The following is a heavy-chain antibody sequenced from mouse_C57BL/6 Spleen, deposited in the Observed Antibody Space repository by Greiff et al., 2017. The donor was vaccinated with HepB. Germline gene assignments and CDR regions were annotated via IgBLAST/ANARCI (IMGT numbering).Heavy chain of an antibody. V-gene: IGHV7-3*01. J-gene: IGHJ2*01. Sequence: EVKLVESGGGLVQPGGSLRLSCAASGFTFTDYYMSWVRQPPGKALEWLGFIRNKANGYTTEYSASVKGRFTISRVNSQSILYLQMNALRAEDSATYYCARSSGGDYWGQGTTLTVSS. CDR2: IRNKANGYTT. CDR1: GFTFTDYY. CDR3: ARSSGGDY. D-gene: IGHD4-1*01.